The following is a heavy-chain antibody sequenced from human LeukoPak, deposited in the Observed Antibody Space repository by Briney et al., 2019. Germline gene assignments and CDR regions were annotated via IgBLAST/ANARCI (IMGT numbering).Heavy chain of an antibody. Sequence: GRSLRLSCEASGFTFDDYGMHWVRQAPGKGLEWVSGMSWNGFNIVYAASVKGRFTISRDNAKNSLYLQMDSLRPEDTALYYCAKDISQARRVGVAADYYYYMDVWGKGTTVTVSS. CDR2: MSWNGFNI. V-gene: IGHV3-9*01. CDR1: GFTFDDYG. J-gene: IGHJ6*03. CDR3: AKDISQARRVGVAADYYYYMDV. D-gene: IGHD6-19*01.